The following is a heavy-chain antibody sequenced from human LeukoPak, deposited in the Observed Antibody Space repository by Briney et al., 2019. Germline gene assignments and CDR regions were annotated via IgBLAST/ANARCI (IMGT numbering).Heavy chain of an antibody. D-gene: IGHD5-24*01. CDR1: GFTFDDYT. CDR2: ISWDGGST. V-gene: IGHV3-43*01. Sequence: GGSLRLSCAASGFTFDDYTMHWVRQAPGKGLEWVSLISWDGGSTYYADSVKGRFTISRDNAKNSPYLQMNSLRAEDTAVYYCASPPGRDGYNLGYWGQGTLVTVSS. J-gene: IGHJ4*02. CDR3: ASPPGRDGYNLGY.